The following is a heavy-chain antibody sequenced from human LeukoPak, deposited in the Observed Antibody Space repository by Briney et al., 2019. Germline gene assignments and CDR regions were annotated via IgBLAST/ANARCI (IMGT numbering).Heavy chain of an antibody. Sequence: SETLSLTCTVSGGSISSYYWSWIRQPPGKGLEWIGYIYYSGSTNYNPSLKSRVTISVDTSKNQFSLKLSSVTAADTAVYYCVATYYYDSSGYVVYYWGQGTLVTVSS. CDR3: VATYYYDSSGYVVYY. D-gene: IGHD3-22*01. CDR1: GGSISSYY. V-gene: IGHV4-59*08. CDR2: IYYSGST. J-gene: IGHJ4*02.